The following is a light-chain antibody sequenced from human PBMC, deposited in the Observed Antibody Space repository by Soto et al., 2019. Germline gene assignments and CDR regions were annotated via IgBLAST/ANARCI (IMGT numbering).Light chain of an antibody. CDR2: WAS. J-gene: IGKJ5*01. CDR3: HQYDIAPCT. V-gene: IGKV4-1*01. CDR1: RSVSHSSNSNDN. Sequence: DIVMNQSPDSLAVSLGERATINCKSSRSVSHSSNSNDNVAWYQQKPGQPAKLLIYWASTRNPRVPDRFSGSGAGTDVTLTISSLQAEDVAVYYCHQYDIAPCTFGQGTRLEIK.